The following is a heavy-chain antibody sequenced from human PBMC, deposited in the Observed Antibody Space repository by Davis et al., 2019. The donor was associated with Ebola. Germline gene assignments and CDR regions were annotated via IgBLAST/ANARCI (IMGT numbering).Heavy chain of an antibody. CDR3: ARRNTAAGQYNWFDP. Sequence: PSETLSLTCTVSGGSISSSSYYWGWIRQPPGKGLEWIGSIYYSGSTYYNPSLKSRVTISVDTSKNQFSLKLSSVTAADTAVYYCARRNTAAGQYNWFDPWGQGTLVTVSS. CDR1: GGSISSSSYY. D-gene: IGHD6-13*01. V-gene: IGHV4-39*01. J-gene: IGHJ5*02. CDR2: IYYSGST.